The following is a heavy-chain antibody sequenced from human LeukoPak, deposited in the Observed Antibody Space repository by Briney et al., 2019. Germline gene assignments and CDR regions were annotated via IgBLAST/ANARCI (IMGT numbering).Heavy chain of an antibody. CDR2: ISSRSTYI. J-gene: IGHJ4*02. CDR1: GFTFSSYG. V-gene: IGHV3-21*01. Sequence: GGSLRLSCAASGFTFSSYGMNWVRQAPGKGPEWVSSISSRSTYIHYADSVKGRFTVSRDNAKNSLYLQMNSLRAEDTAMYYCASTYSSSWSFDYWGQGTLVTVSS. D-gene: IGHD6-13*01. CDR3: ASTYSSSWSFDY.